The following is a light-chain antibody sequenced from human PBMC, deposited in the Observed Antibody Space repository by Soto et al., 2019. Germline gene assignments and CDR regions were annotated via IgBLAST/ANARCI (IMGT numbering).Light chain of an antibody. CDR2: GAS. J-gene: IGKJ1*01. Sequence: IVIPQIPATLSVPPGERATLSCRASQSVSIDLAWYQQNPGQAPRLLIYGASNRATGIPDRFSGSGSGTDFTLTTSSLEPEDFAVYYCQKYGSAGTCGQGTK. V-gene: IGKV3-20*01. CDR3: QKYGSAGT. CDR1: QSVSID.